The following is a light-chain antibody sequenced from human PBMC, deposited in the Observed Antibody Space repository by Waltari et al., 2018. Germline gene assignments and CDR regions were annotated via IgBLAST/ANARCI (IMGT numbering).Light chain of an antibody. CDR2: EDT. CDR1: RSDVGRYNL. Sequence: QSALTQPASVSGSPGQSITISCTGTRSDVGRYNLVSWYQQHPGKAPKRMIYEDTKRPSGVSNRFSGSKSGNTASLTISGLQAEDEADYSCCSYAGNSALIFGGGTKLTVL. CDR3: CSYAGNSALI. J-gene: IGLJ2*01. V-gene: IGLV2-23*01.